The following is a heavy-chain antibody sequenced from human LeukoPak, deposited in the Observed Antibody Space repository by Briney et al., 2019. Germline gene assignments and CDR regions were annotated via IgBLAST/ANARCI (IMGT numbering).Heavy chain of an antibody. D-gene: IGHD2-2*01. V-gene: IGHV3-15*01. J-gene: IGHJ3*02. CDR1: GFTFSNAW. CDR3: TTDLGYCSSTSCYVVGHDAFDI. CDR2: IKSKTDGGTT. Sequence: GSLRLSCAASGFTFSNAWMSWVRQAPGKGLEWVGRIKSKTDGGTTDYAAPVKGRFTISRDDSKNTLYLQMNSLKTEDTAVYYCTTDLGYCSSTSCYVVGHDAFDIWGQGTMVTVSS.